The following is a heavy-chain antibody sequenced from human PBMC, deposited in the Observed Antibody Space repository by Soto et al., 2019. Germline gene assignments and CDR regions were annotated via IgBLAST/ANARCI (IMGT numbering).Heavy chain of an antibody. CDR1: GFTFSSYV. V-gene: IGHV3-23*01. J-gene: IGHJ4*02. CDR3: GKLSGYSYGNY. D-gene: IGHD5-18*01. Sequence: PEGSLRLSCAASGFTFSSYVMNWVRQAPGKGLEWVSAISGSGGSTYYADSVWGQFTISRDNSKNTLYLQMNSLRAEDTAVYYCGKLSGYSYGNYWGQGTLVTVSS. CDR2: ISGSGGST.